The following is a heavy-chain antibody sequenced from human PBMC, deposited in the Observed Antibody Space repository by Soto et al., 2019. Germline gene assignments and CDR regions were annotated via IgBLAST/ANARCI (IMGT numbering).Heavy chain of an antibody. CDR1: GDSVSSNNVA. CDR2: TYYRSTWYN. Sequence: SQTRSLTCVISGDSVSSNNVAWTWTRQSTSSGVEWLGRTYYRSTWYNNFAVAVQSRTPINADTSKNKFSLQLASVTPEDTAVYCCASRINSAIEIWGQGTMVTVSS. D-gene: IGHD1-1*01. V-gene: IGHV6-1*01. CDR3: ASRINSAIEI. J-gene: IGHJ3*02.